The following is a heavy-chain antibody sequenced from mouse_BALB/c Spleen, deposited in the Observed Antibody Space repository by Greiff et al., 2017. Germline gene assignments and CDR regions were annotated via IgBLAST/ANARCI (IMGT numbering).Heavy chain of an antibody. V-gene: IGHV1S56*01. CDR3: ARGDGNYVGWFAY. D-gene: IGHD2-1*01. CDR1: GYTFTSYY. Sequence: VQLQQSGPELVKPGASVRISCKASGYTFTSYYIHWVKQRPGQGLEWIGWIYPGNVNTKYNEKFKGKATLTADKSSSTAYMQLSSLTSEDSAVYFCARGDGNYVGWFAYWGQETLVTVSA. CDR2: IYPGNVNT. J-gene: IGHJ3*01.